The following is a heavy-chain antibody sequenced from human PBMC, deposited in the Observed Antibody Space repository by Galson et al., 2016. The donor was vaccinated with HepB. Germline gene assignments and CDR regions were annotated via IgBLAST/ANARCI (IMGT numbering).Heavy chain of an antibody. CDR2: INPDNGLT. CDR3: ARIVAGLDS. J-gene: IGHJ4*02. D-gene: IGHD3-16*02. Sequence: SVKVSCKASGYTFKTRGIHWVRQAPGQGLEWMGWINPDNGLTKSSQKFPGRVTFTRDTIATTAYMELSSLRYEDTAVFYCARIVAGLDSWGQGTLVTVS. CDR1: GYTFKTRG. V-gene: IGHV1-3*01.